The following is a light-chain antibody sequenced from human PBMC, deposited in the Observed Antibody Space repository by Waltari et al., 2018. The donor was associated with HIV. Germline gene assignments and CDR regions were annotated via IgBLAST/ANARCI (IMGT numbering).Light chain of an antibody. Sequence: QSVLTQPPSASGTPGQRVTISCSGSSSTIGSNTVNWYQQLPGPSPKLLIYYNNQRPSGVPDRFSGSKSGTSASLAISGLQSEDEADYYCAAWDDSLMGVFGGGTRLTVL. V-gene: IGLV1-44*01. CDR3: AAWDDSLMGV. J-gene: IGLJ3*02. CDR2: YNN. CDR1: SSTIGSNT.